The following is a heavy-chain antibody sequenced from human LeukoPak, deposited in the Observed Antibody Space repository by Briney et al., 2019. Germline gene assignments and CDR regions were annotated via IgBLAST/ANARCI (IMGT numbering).Heavy chain of an antibody. V-gene: IGHV4-4*07. CDR2: IYTSGST. Sequence: SETLSLTCTVSGCSISSYYWSWIRQPAGKGLEWIGRIYTSGSTNYNPSLKSRVTMSVDTSKNQFSLKLSSATAADTAVYYCARDRVAAAADYWGQGTLVTVSS. J-gene: IGHJ4*02. CDR3: ARDRVAAAADY. CDR1: GCSISSYY. D-gene: IGHD6-13*01.